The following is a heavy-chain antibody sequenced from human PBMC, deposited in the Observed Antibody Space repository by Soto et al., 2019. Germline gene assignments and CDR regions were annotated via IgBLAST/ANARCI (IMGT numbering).Heavy chain of an antibody. CDR2: ISYDGSNK. Sequence: QVQLVESGGGVVQPGRSLRLSCAASGFTFSSYGMHWVRQAPGKGLEWVAVISYDGSNKYYADSVKGRFTISRDNSKKTLYLPMNSLRAEDTAVYYCARSPYSVSYLAYFDYWGQGTLVTVSS. CDR3: ARSPYSVSYLAYFDY. V-gene: IGHV3-30*03. D-gene: IGHD1-26*01. CDR1: GFTFSSYG. J-gene: IGHJ4*02.